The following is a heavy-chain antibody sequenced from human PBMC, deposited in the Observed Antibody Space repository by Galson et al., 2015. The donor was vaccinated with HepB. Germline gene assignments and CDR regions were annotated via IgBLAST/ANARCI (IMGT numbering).Heavy chain of an antibody. CDR2: ISSSSSYI. CDR1: GFTFSSYS. V-gene: IGHV3-21*01. CDR3: ARGMVRGVPRTHY. D-gene: IGHD3-10*01. Sequence: SLRLSCAASGFTFSSYSMNWVRQAPGKGLEWVSSISSSSSYIYYADSVKGRFTISRDNAKNSLYLQMNSLRAEDTAVYYCARGMVRGVPRTHYWGQGTLVTVSS. J-gene: IGHJ4*02.